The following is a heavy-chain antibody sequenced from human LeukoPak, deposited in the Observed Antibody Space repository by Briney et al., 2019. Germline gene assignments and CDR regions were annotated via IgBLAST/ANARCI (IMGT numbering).Heavy chain of an antibody. D-gene: IGHD5-24*01. Sequence: ASVKVSCKASGYRFIDYFIHWVRQAPGQGLEWMGWISAYNGNTNYAQKLQGRVTMTTDTSTSTAYMELRSLRSDDTAVYYCARSPDGYNYELDYYYYMDVWGKGTTVTISS. CDR3: ARSPDGYNYELDYYYYMDV. V-gene: IGHV1-18*04. J-gene: IGHJ6*03. CDR2: ISAYNGNT. CDR1: GYRFIDYF.